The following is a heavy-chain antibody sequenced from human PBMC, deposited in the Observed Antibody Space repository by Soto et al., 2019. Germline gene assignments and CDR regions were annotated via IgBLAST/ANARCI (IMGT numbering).Heavy chain of an antibody. CDR2: ISGRGGST. Sequence: EVQLLESGGGLVQPGGSLRLSCAASVFTFSSYAMSWVRQARGKGLEWYSAISGRGGSTYYADSLNGRFTNARDNSKNTLYLKMNSLRAEDTAVYYCAKGIYSGYGPFDYWGQGTLVTVFS. J-gene: IGHJ4*02. D-gene: IGHD5-12*01. V-gene: IGHV3-23*01. CDR3: AKGIYSGYGPFDY. CDR1: VFTFSSYA.